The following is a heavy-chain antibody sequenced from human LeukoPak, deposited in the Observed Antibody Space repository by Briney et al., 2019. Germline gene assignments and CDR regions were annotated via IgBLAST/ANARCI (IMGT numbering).Heavy chain of an antibody. V-gene: IGHV4-39*01. Sequence: SETLSLTCTVSGGSISSYYWGWIRQPPGKGLEWIGSLYYSGSTYYNPSLKSRVTISVDTSKNQFSLKLSSVTAADTAVYYCATQNSGWYGGRDYWGQGTLVTVSS. CDR2: LYYSGST. J-gene: IGHJ4*02. CDR1: GGSISSYY. CDR3: ATQNSGWYGGRDY. D-gene: IGHD6-19*01.